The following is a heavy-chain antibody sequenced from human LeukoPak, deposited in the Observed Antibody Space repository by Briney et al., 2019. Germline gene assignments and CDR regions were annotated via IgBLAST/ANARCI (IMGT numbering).Heavy chain of an antibody. CDR1: ELTLSSNY. CDR3: AKARGLIGGAFDI. J-gene: IGHJ3*02. D-gene: IGHD3-22*01. CDR2: IYSGGST. Sequence: GGSLRLSCAASELTLSSNYMSWIRQAPGRGLEWVSFIYSGGSTYYADSVRGRFIISRDNSKNSLYLQMNSLRTEDTALYYCAKARGLIGGAFDIWGQGAMVTVSS. V-gene: IGHV3-53*05.